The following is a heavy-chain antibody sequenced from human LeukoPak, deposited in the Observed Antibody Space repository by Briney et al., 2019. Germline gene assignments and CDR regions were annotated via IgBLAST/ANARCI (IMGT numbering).Heavy chain of an antibody. CDR2: IYYSGST. Sequence: SETLSLTCTVSGGSISSYYWSWIRQPPGKGLEWIGYIYYSGSTNYNPSLTSRVTISVDTSKNQFSLKLSSVTAADTAVYYCARLEYSSSWYVDYWGQGTLVTVSS. J-gene: IGHJ4*02. CDR3: ARLEYSSSWYVDY. CDR1: GGSISSYY. D-gene: IGHD6-13*01. V-gene: IGHV4-59*01.